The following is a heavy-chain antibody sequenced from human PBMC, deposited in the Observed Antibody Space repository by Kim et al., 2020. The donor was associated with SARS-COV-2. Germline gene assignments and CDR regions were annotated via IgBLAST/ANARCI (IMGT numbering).Heavy chain of an antibody. D-gene: IGHD6-19*01. Sequence: SETLSLTCTVSGGSLSSSSYYWGWIRQPPGKGLEWIGSAYYIGNTYYNPSLKSRVTISVDTSKNQFSLKLGSVTAADTAVYYCARDQRNNSGYY. CDR2: AYYIGNT. CDR3: ARDQRNNSGYY. J-gene: IGHJ6*01. CDR1: GGSLSSSSYY. V-gene: IGHV4-39*02.